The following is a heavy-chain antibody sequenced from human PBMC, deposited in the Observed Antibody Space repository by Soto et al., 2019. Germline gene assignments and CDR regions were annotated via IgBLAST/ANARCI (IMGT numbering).Heavy chain of an antibody. CDR3: GGMVRTAFDI. D-gene: IGHD3-10*01. V-gene: IGHV6-1*01. J-gene: IGHJ3*02. Sequence: SQTLSLTCAISGDSVSSNSAAWNWIRQSPSRGLEWLGRTYYRSKWYNDYAVSVKSRITINPDTSKNQFSLQLNSVTAADTAVYYCGGMVRTAFDIWGQGTMVTVSS. CDR2: TYYRSKWYN. CDR1: GDSVSSNSAA.